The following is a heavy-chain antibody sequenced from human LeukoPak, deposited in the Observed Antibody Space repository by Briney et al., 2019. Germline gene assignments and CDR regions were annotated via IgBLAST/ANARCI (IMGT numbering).Heavy chain of an antibody. CDR2: ISAYNGNT. D-gene: IGHD6-13*01. CDR3: GRDIGLYSSGWYEIFDY. Sequence: ASVKVSCKASGYTFTTYGVSWVRQAPGQGLEWMGWISAYNGNTNYAQKLQGRVTMTTDTSTSTAYMELRSLRSDDTAVYYCGRDIGLYSSGWYEIFDYWGQGTLVTVSS. CDR1: GYTFTTYG. J-gene: IGHJ4*02. V-gene: IGHV1-18*01.